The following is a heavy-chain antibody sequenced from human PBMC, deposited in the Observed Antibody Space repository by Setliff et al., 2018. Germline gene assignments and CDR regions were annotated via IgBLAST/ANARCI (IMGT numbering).Heavy chain of an antibody. J-gene: IGHJ4*03. Sequence: PSETLSLTCTVSGGPVTRTTTFWGWVRQTPGKGLEWIGSTYDSGSTYYNPSLNSRVTISEDTSKNQFSLKLTSVTAADAAVYYCARAAVTSGARADYFDNWVPETLLVTVSS. D-gene: IGHD4-17*01. CDR1: GGPVTRTTTF. CDR2: TYDSGST. CDR3: ARAAVTSGARADYFDN. V-gene: IGHV4-39*07.